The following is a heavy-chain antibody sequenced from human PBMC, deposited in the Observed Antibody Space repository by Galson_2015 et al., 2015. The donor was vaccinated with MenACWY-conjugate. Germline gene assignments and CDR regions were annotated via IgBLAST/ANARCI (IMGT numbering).Heavy chain of an antibody. CDR2: ITIAGDT. CDR1: GFPFSNYD. Sequence: SLRLSCAASGFPFSNYDMHWVRHGTGKGLEWVSLITIAGDTYYPDSVRGRFTISRENAKNSMYLQMNSLRDEDTAVYYCARDSDSGITTYYGMDVWGQGTTVTVSS. D-gene: IGHD3-10*01. V-gene: IGHV3-13*01. J-gene: IGHJ6*02. CDR3: ARDSDSGITTYYGMDV.